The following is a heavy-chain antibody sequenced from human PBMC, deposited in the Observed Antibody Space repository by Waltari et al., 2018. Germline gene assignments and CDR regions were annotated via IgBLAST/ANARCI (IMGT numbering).Heavy chain of an antibody. Sequence: QVQLQQWGAGLLKPSETLSLTCAVYGGSFSGYYWSWIRQPPGKGLEWIGEISHSGSTNYNPSLKSRVTISVDTSKNQFSLKLSSVTAADTAVYYCARGGYCGGDCYSGALDYWGQGTLVTVSS. V-gene: IGHV4-34*01. CDR1: GGSFSGYY. D-gene: IGHD2-21*01. CDR3: ARGGYCGGDCYSGALDY. J-gene: IGHJ4*02. CDR2: ISHSGST.